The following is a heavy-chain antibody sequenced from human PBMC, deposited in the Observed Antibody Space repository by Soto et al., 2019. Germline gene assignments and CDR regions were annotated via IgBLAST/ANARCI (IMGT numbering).Heavy chain of an antibody. CDR3: AIDPTMVRGLIPLPCCGLDV. V-gene: IGHV3-30*03. J-gene: IGHJ6*02. CDR1: GFTFSSYG. Sequence: VNLVESGGGVVQPGRSLRLSCAASGFTFSSYGMHWVRQAPGKGLEWVAVISYDESKKDYGDSVKGRCTISRDNSKNTLYLQVSTLRNEDTAVYYCAIDPTMVRGLIPLPCCGLDVWGQGTTVTVSS. D-gene: IGHD3-10*01. CDR2: ISYDESKK.